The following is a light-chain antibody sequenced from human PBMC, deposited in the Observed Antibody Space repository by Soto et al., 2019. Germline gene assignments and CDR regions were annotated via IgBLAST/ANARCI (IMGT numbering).Light chain of an antibody. CDR3: QVWDSSTDHYV. J-gene: IGLJ1*01. Sequence: SYELTQPPSVSVAPGQTARITCGGSNMGSKSVHWYQQQPGQAPVLVVSDDSDRPSGIPERFSGSNSGNTATLTIGRVEAGDEADYYCQVWDSSTDHYVFGTGTKLTVL. V-gene: IGLV3-21*02. CDR2: DDS. CDR1: NMGSKS.